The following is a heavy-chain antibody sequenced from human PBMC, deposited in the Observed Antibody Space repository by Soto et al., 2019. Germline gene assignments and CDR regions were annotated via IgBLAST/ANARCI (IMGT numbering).Heavy chain of an antibody. CDR3: ARHVDSYYGMDV. Sequence: GESLKISCKASGYRFTSYWIGWVRQMPGKGLEWMGIIYPTDSDTRYIPSFQGQVTISVDKSIDTAYLQWSSLKASDTAMYYCARHVDSYYGMDVWGQGTTVTVSS. CDR2: IYPTDSDT. V-gene: IGHV5-51*01. CDR1: GYRFTSYW. J-gene: IGHJ6*02.